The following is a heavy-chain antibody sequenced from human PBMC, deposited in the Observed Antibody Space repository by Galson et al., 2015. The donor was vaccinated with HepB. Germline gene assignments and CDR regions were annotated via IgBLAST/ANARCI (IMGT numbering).Heavy chain of an antibody. CDR2: ISSSSSTI. J-gene: IGHJ4*02. CDR3: ARVWWDYYDSSGYGYYFDY. CDR1: GFTFSSYS. V-gene: IGHV3-48*01. Sequence: SLRLSCAASGFTFSSYSMNWVRQAPGKGLEWVSYISSSSSTIYYADSVKGRFTISRDNAKNSLYLQMNSLRAEDTAVYYCARVWWDYYDSSGYGYYFDYWGQGTLVTVSS. D-gene: IGHD3-22*01.